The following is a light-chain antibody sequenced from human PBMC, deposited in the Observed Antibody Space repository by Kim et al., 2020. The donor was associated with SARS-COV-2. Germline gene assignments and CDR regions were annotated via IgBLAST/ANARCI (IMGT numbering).Light chain of an antibody. J-gene: IGLJ6*01. CDR1: SSDVGHCKY. V-gene: IGLV2-14*01. CDR2: EVS. Sequence: QSALTQPASVSGSPGQSITISCTGTSSDVGHCKYVSWYQQHPGKAPKLIICEVSERPSGVSNRFSGSKSDNTAPLTISGLQAEDEADYYCTSCTTSNTWVFGGGTKVTVL. CDR3: TSCTTSNTWV.